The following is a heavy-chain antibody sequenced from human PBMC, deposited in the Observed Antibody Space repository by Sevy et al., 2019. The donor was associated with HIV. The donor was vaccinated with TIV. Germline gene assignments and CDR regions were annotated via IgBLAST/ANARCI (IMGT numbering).Heavy chain of an antibody. D-gene: IGHD6-6*01. CDR3: ARKQFVLPFDY. CDR2: ISYHGRNQ. J-gene: IGHJ4*02. Sequence: GGSLRLSCAASGFTFSDYAIHWVRQAPGKGLEWLAVISYHGRNQFYADSVRGRFTISSDDSKNTVYLQMNSLRPDDTAVYYCARKQFVLPFDYWGQGTLVTVSS. V-gene: IGHV3-30*04. CDR1: GFTFSDYA.